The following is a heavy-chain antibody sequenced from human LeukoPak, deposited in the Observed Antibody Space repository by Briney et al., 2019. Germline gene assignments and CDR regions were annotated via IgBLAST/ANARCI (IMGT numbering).Heavy chain of an antibody. CDR3: ARHPGDY. Sequence: SETLSLTCTVSGGSISSGSYYWSWIRQPAGKGLEWIGRIYTSGSTNYNPSLKSRVTISVDTSKNQFSLKLSSVTAADTAVYYCARHPGDYWRQGTLVTVSS. J-gene: IGHJ4*02. CDR2: IYTSGST. CDR1: GGSISSGSYY. V-gene: IGHV4-61*02.